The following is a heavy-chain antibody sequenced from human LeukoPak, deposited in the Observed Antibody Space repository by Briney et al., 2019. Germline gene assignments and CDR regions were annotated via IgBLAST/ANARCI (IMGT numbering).Heavy chain of an antibody. D-gene: IGHD3-22*01. V-gene: IGHV3-21*01. CDR2: ITRSSTYI. CDR1: GFTFSSFT. J-gene: IGHJ4*02. CDR3: ARDSSAYYYDSSGSDFDY. Sequence: GGSLRLSCAASGFTFSSFTMNWVRQAPGKGLQWVSSITRSSTYIYYADSVKGRFTISRDNAKNSLYLQMNSLRAEDTAVYYCARDSSAYYYDSSGSDFDYWGQGTLVTVSS.